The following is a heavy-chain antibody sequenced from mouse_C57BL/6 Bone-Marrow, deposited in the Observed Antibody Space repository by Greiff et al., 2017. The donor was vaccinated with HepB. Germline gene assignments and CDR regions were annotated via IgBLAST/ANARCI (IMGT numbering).Heavy chain of an antibody. CDR2: IHPNSGST. CDR1: GYTFTSYW. V-gene: IGHV1-64*01. Sequence: VQLQQPGAELVKPGASVKLSCKASGYTFTSYWMHWVKQRPGQGLEWIGMIHPNSGSTNYNEKFKSKATLTVDKSSSTAYMQLSSLTSEDSAVYYCAQPVVDPYAMDYWGQGTSVTVSS. CDR3: AQPVVDPYAMDY. D-gene: IGHD1-1*01. J-gene: IGHJ4*01.